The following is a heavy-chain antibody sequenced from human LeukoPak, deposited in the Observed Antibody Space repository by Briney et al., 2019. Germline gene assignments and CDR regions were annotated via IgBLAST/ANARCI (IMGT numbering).Heavy chain of an antibody. CDR1: GGSIRTYS. CDR2: ISHSGTT. Sequence: SETLSLTCIVSGGSIRTYSWNWIRQSPGKGLEWIGYISHSGTTSYRSSLKSRVTISVDTSKNQLSPKLASVTAADTAVYFCARWDDSAWAFGSWGPGTLVTVSS. J-gene: IGHJ4*02. CDR3: ARWDDSAWAFGS. D-gene: IGHD6-19*01. V-gene: IGHV4-59*08.